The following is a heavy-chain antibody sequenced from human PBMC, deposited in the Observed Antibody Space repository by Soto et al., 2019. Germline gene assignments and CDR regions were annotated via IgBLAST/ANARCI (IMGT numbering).Heavy chain of an antibody. Sequence: QVQLVQSGAEVKKPGSSVKVSCKASGATYSTSAISWVRQAPGQGLEWMGGINPILGTPDYAHKFQGRVTITADESTSTVYMELGSLRSEDTALYFCARGGVYFVATSALDYWGQGTLVTVSS. CDR1: GATYSTSA. D-gene: IGHD3-9*01. V-gene: IGHV1-69*01. J-gene: IGHJ4*02. CDR3: ARGGVYFVATSALDY. CDR2: INPILGTP.